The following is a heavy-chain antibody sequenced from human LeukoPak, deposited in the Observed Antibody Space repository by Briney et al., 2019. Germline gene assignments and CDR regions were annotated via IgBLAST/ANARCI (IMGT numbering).Heavy chain of an antibody. Sequence: GGSLRLSCAASGFTFSDYYMSWIRQAPGKGLEWVSYISSSGSTIYYADSVKGQFTISRDNAKNSLYLQMNSLRAEDTAVYYCARTDDYSNSYYFDYWGQGTLVTVSS. J-gene: IGHJ4*02. V-gene: IGHV3-11*01. D-gene: IGHD4-11*01. CDR1: GFTFSDYY. CDR3: ARTDDYSNSYYFDY. CDR2: ISSSGSTI.